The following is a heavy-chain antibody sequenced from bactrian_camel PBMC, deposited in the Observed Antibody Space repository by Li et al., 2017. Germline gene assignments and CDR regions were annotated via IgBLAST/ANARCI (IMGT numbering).Heavy chain of an antibody. CDR2: IYSGGGNT. J-gene: IGHJ6*01. CDR1: GLTFSNYD. D-gene: IGHD2*01. Sequence: QVQLVESGGGLVQAGGSLRLSCAASGLTFSNYDLSWVRQAPGKGLEWVSSIYSGGGNTYYGDSVKGRFTISKDNTKNTLYLQMNSLKTDDAAVYYCAVGGYYGYGYWGQGTQVTVS. CDR3: AVGGYYGYGY. V-gene: IGHV3-2*01.